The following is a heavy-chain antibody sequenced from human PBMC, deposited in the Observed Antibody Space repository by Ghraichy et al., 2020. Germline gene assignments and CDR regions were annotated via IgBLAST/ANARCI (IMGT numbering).Heavy chain of an antibody. V-gene: IGHV3-23*01. J-gene: IGHJ6*02. CDR1: EFSLSSYV. CDR3: GKGISAGTSTISYYYNGMDV. D-gene: IGHD6-13*01. CDR2: ISGSGGDT. Sequence: GESLNISCTAASEFSLSSYVLSWVRQAPGKGLEWVSAISGSGGDTYYPDSVKGRFTISRDNSKNTLYLQMNSLRVEDTAVYYCGKGISAGTSTISYYYNGMDVWGQGTTVTVSS.